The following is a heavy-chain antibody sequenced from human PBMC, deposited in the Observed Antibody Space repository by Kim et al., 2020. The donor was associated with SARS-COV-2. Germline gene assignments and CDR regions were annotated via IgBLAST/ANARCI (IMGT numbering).Heavy chain of an antibody. CDR3: ARNPYDILTGSLDY. CDR1: GGTFSSYA. V-gene: IGHV1-69*13. Sequence: SVKVSCKASGGTFSSYAISWVRQAPGQGLEWMGGIIPIFGTANYAQKFQGRVTITADESTSTAYMELSSLRSEDTAVYYCARNPYDILTGSLDYWGQGTLVTVSS. D-gene: IGHD3-9*01. CDR2: IIPIFGTA. J-gene: IGHJ4*02.